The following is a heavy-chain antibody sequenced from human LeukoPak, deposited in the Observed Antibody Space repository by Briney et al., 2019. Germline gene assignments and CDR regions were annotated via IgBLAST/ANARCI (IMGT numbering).Heavy chain of an antibody. J-gene: IGHJ6*02. CDR3: ARDRGAAIPYYGMDV. Sequence: GRSLRLSCAASGFTFSSYAMHWVRQAPGKGLEWVAVISYDGSNKYYADSVKGRFTISRDNSKNTLYLRMNSLRAEDTAVYYCARDRGAAIPYYGMDVWGQGTTVTVSS. CDR1: GFTFSSYA. D-gene: IGHD2-21*01. V-gene: IGHV3-30-3*01. CDR2: ISYDGSNK.